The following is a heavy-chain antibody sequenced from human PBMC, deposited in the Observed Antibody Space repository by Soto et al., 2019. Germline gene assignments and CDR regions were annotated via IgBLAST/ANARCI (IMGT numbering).Heavy chain of an antibody. CDR3: ARLGVYYQAFDS. V-gene: IGHV4-59*08. Sequence: SETLSLTCNVSNSPISDFYWSWFRQPPGQGLEWVGYIYYTGTTTYNPSLRSRVDISIDASKSQFALDLRSVAAADTAVYYCARLGVYYQAFDSWGHGALVTVSS. CDR1: NSPISDFY. J-gene: IGHJ4*01. CDR2: IYYTGTT. D-gene: IGHD3-22*01.